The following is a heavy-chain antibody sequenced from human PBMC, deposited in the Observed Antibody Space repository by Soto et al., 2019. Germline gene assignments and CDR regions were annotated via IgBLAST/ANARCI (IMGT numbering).Heavy chain of an antibody. CDR2: IIPIFGTA. J-gene: IGHJ5*02. Sequence: QVQLVQSGAEVKKPGASVKVSCKASGYTFTSYGISWVRQAPGQGLEWMGWIIPIFGTANYAQKFQGRVTITADESTSTAYMELSSLRSEDTAVYYCARVRPDIVATNYWFDPWGQGTLVTVSS. V-gene: IGHV1-69*13. CDR1: GYTFTSYG. D-gene: IGHD5-12*01. CDR3: ARVRPDIVATNYWFDP.